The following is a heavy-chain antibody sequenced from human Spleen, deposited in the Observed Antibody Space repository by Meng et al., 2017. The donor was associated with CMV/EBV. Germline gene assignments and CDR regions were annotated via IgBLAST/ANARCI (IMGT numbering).Heavy chain of an antibody. CDR2: IYWDDDK. V-gene: IGHV2-5*02. D-gene: IGHD2-2*01. J-gene: IGHJ5*02. Sequence: QITLKESGPTLVKPTQTLTLTCTFSGFSLSTSGVGVGWIRQPPGKALEWLALIYWDDDKRYSPSLKSRLTITKDTSKNQVVLTMTNMDPVDTATYYCAHRKGGYCSSTSCPRIGFDTWGQGTLVTVSS. CDR3: AHRKGGYCSSTSCPRIGFDT. CDR1: GFSLSTSGVG.